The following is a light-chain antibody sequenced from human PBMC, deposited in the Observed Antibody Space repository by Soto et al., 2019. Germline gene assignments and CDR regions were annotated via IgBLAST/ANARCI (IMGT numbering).Light chain of an antibody. CDR1: TSDVVGYNY. V-gene: IGLV2-11*01. Sequence: QSALTQPRSVSGSPGQSVTISCTGSTSDVVGYNYVSWYQHHPGKAPKLIIYDVIQRPSGVPDRFSGSKSGNTASLTISGLQADDEADYYCCSYAGSSATFVFGGGTKVTVL. CDR2: DVI. CDR3: CSYAGSSATFV. J-gene: IGLJ2*01.